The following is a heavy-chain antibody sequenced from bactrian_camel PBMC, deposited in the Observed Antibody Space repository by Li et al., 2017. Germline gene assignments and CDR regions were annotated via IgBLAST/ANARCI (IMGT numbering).Heavy chain of an antibody. Sequence: VQLVESGGGLVQPGGSLRLSCAGSGFTFSDYAMTWVRQSPGKGLEWVSDIARGGGPTYYADSVKGRFTLSRDNAKENTAYLQMNSLKSEDTAVYYCTTPGVGYGMGTDFGHWGQGTQVTVS. CDR3: TTPGVGYGMGTDFGH. J-gene: IGHJ4*01. D-gene: IGHD1*01. CDR1: GFTFSDYA. CDR2: IARGGGPT. V-gene: IGHV3S40*01.